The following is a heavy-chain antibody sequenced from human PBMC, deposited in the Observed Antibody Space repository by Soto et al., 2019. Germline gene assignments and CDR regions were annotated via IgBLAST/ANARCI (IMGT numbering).Heavy chain of an antibody. D-gene: IGHD2-2*01. CDR2: IYYSGST. Sequence: QVQLQESGPGLVKPSETLSLTCTVSGGSVSSGSYYWSWIRQPPGKGLEWIGYIYYSGSTNYNPSLKSRVTISVDTYKNQFFLKLSSATAADTAVYYCASDRGEAPAVYDPCVHGTLVTVSS. V-gene: IGHV4-61*01. J-gene: IGHJ5*02. CDR1: GGSVSSGSYY. CDR3: ASDRGEAPAVYDP.